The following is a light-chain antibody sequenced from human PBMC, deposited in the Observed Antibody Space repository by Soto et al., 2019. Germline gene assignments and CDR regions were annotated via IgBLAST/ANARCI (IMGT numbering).Light chain of an antibody. V-gene: IGLV2-14*01. CDR1: SSDVGGYNY. Sequence: QSVLTQPASVSRSPGQSITISCTGTSSDVGGYNYVSWYQQHPGKAPKFMIYDVSNRPSGVSNRFSGSKSGSTASLTISGLQAEDEADYYCCSYTTSNTRQIVFGTGTKVTV. CDR3: CSYTTSNTRQIV. CDR2: DVS. J-gene: IGLJ1*01.